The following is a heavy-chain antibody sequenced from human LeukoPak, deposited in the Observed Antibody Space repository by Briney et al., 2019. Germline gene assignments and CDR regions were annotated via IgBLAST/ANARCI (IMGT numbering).Heavy chain of an antibody. V-gene: IGHV3-30*02. CDR1: GFTFRSYA. CDR2: IRYDGSNK. Sequence: GGSLRLSCVASGFTFRSYAMHWVRQAPGKGLEWVAFIRYDGSNKEYAVSVKGRFTVSRDNSKNTMYVQMNGLRREHTAIYYSVNDEGATSPDYWGQGTLVTVSS. J-gene: IGHJ4*02. D-gene: IGHD1-1*01. CDR3: VNDEGATSPDY.